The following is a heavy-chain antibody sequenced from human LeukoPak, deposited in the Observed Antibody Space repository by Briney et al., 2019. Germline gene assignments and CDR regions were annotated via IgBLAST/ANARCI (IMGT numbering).Heavy chain of an antibody. CDR1: GGTFSSYA. Sequence: SVNVSCKASGGTFSSYAISWVRQAPGQGLEWLGRIIPILGIANYAQKFQARVTITADKSTSTAYMELSSLRSEDTAVYYCARGPTRHGYNYVWFDYWGQGTLVTVAS. CDR2: IIPILGIA. J-gene: IGHJ4*02. D-gene: IGHD5-24*01. CDR3: ARGPTRHGYNYVWFDY. V-gene: IGHV1-69*04.